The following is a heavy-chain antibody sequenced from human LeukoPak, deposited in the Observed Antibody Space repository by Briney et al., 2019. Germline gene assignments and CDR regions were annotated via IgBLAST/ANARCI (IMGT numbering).Heavy chain of an antibody. CDR1: GFTFSSYG. CDR3: AKAPERYDSSGTFDY. V-gene: IGHV3-30*18. D-gene: IGHD3-22*01. Sequence: PGGSLRLSCAASGFTFSSYGMHWVRQAPGKGLEGGAVISYDGSNKYYADSVKGRFTISRDNSKNTLYLQMNSLRAEDTAVYYCAKAPERYDSSGTFDYWGQGTLVTVSS. CDR2: ISYDGSNK. J-gene: IGHJ4*02.